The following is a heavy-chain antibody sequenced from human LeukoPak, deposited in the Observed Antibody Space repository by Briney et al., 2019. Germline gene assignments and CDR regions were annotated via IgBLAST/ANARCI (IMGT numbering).Heavy chain of an antibody. CDR2: VSFVGSNK. D-gene: IGHD2-2*01. Sequence: PGWSLRLSCALSGFTFSRYGIHWVRPAPGKGLAWVALVSFVGSNKSPVDSVKGRFTTSRDNSKNAVFLQMNSLRVEDTAVYYCAKGAAAQVPFDYWGQGTLVTVSS. J-gene: IGHJ4*02. V-gene: IGHV3-30*18. CDR3: AKGAAAQVPFDY. CDR1: GFTFSRYG.